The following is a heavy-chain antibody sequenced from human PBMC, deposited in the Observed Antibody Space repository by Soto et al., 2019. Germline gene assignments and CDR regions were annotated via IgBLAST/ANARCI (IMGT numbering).Heavy chain of an antibody. D-gene: IGHD2-15*01. CDR1: GFPLSDSA. V-gene: IGHV3-73*01. CDR3: TRHAGGQVEHSFYYSFMDV. CDR2: IRSKTNNYAT. Sequence: EVQLVESGGGLVQPGGSLKLACLASGFPLSDSAIHWVRKASGKGLEWVGRIRSKTNNYATTYGAAVRGRFTLSRYESKNTAYLQMNNLESEDAAVYYCTRHAGGQVEHSFYYSFMDVWGQGTTVSV. J-gene: IGHJ6*03.